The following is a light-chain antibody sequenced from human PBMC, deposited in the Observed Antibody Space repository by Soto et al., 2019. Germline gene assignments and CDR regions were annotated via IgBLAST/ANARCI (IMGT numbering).Light chain of an antibody. J-gene: IGKJ2*01. V-gene: IGKV1-5*03. CDR1: QSISSW. Sequence: DIQMTQSPSTLSASVGDRVTITCRASQSISSWLAWYQQKPGKDPKLLIYKASSLESGVPSRFSGSGSGTEFTLTISSLQPDDFATYYCQQYNSYSVTFGQGTKREIK. CDR2: KAS. CDR3: QQYNSYSVT.